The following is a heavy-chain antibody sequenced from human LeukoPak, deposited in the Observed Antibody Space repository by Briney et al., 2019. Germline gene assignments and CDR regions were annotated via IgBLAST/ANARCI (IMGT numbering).Heavy chain of an antibody. D-gene: IGHD2-21*02. CDR3: ARVYCGGDCYSCLDY. V-gene: IGHV4-34*01. Sequence: SETLSLTCTVSGGSISSYYWSWIRQPPGKGLEWIGEINHSGSTNYNPSLKSRVTISVDTSKNQFSLKLSSVTAADTAVYYCARVYCGGDCYSCLDYWGQGTLVTVSS. CDR1: GGSISSYY. CDR2: INHSGST. J-gene: IGHJ4*02.